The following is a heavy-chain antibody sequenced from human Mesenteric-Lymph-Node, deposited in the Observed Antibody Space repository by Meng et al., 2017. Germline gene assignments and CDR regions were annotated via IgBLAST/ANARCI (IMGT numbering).Heavy chain of an antibody. Sequence: GESLKISCAASGFTFSTYTMNWVRQAPGKGLEWVSSISSSSSSIYYADSVKGRFTISRENAKNSLYLQMNSLRADDTAVYYCARERIAENDAFDIWGQGTMVTVSS. CDR1: GFTFSTYT. J-gene: IGHJ3*02. CDR3: ARERIAENDAFDI. V-gene: IGHV3-21*01. CDR2: ISSSSSSI. D-gene: IGHD6-13*01.